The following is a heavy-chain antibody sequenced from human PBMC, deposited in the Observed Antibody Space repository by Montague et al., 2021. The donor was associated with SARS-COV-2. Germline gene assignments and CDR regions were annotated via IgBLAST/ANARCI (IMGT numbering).Heavy chain of an antibody. J-gene: IGHJ6*02. CDR1: GDSVSSNSAA. Sequence: CAISGDSVSSNSAAWNWLRQSPSGGLEWLGRTYYKSKWYNDYAVSVKSRITINPDTSKNQFSLQLNSVPPEDAAVYYCARQFPVQGLRYSYYGMDVWGQGTTVTVSS. D-gene: IGHD4-11*01. CDR3: ARQFPVQGLRYSYYGMDV. V-gene: IGHV6-1*01. CDR2: TYYKSKWYN.